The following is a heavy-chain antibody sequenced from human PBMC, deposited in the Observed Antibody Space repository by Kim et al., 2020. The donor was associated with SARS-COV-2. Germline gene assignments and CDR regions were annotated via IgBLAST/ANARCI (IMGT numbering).Heavy chain of an antibody. Sequence: GGSLRLSCAASGFTFSSYGMHWVRQAPGNGLEWVAVIWNDGSNKYYADSVKGRFTISRDNSKNTLYLQMNSLRAEDTAVYYCAKPGIAVAVSRYYLDCWGQETLVTHSS. D-gene: IGHD6-19*01. CDR3: AKPGIAVAVSRYYLDC. CDR1: GFTFSSYG. V-gene: IGHV3-33*06. CDR2: IWNDGSNK. J-gene: IGHJ4*02.